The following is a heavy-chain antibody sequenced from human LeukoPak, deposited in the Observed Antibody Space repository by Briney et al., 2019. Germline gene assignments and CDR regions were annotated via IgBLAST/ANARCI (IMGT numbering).Heavy chain of an antibody. V-gene: IGHV4-59*01. J-gene: IGHJ4*02. CDR2: IYYTGST. CDR1: GDSISSDY. Sequence: SETLSLTCAVSGDSISSDYWSWVRQPPGKGLEWIGYIYYTGSTNYNPSLKSRVTMSVDTSKNQFSLNLRSVTPEDTAVYYCARNLIPEQLVLNFWGQGTLVTVSS. CDR3: ARNLIPEQLVLNF. D-gene: IGHD6-13*01.